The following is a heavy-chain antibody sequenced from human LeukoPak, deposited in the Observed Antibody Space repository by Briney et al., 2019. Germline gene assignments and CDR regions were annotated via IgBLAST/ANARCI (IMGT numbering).Heavy chain of an antibody. J-gene: IGHJ5*02. CDR2: VYYSGST. V-gene: IGHV4-39*01. Sequence: SEILSLTCSVSGGSISTSSYYWGWIRQPPGKGLEWIGIVYYSGSTYYNPSLKSRVTISVDTSKNQFSLKLSSVTAADTAVYYCARLRGVSSFNWFDPWGQGTLVTVSS. CDR3: ARLRGVSSFNWFDP. CDR1: GGSISTSSYY. D-gene: IGHD6-13*01.